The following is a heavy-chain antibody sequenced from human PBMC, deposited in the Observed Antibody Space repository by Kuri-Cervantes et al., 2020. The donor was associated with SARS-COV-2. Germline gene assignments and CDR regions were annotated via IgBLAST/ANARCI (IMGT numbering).Heavy chain of an antibody. D-gene: IGHD2-2*01. CDR1: GVSVTREGYS. J-gene: IGHJ2*01. Sequence: SQTLSLTCGVSGVSVTREGYSWNWVRQLPGKGLEWIGSISGDTSYNPSLDSRVTISLDTSRNQFSLNLRSVTAADTAVYYCARGRRDYQLLVEDSWYFTLWGRGNLVHVSS. CDR3: ARGRRDYQLLVEDSWYFTL. CDR2: ISGDT. V-gene: IGHV4-30-2*01.